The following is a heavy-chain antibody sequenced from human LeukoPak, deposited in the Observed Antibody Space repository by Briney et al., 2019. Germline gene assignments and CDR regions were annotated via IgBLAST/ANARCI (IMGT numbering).Heavy chain of an antibody. V-gene: IGHV4-34*01. CDR2: VNHGGYT. J-gene: IGHJ6*04. CDR1: GASFNDYY. D-gene: IGHD1-1*01. CDR3: ARDWSAWDDFFSHLDV. Sequence: PSETLSLTCAVYGASFNDYYWTWIRQPPGGELEWIGEVNHGGYTNYSPTLNSRVTLSVDTSKNQFSLKLKSVTAADTAVYFCARDWSAWDDFFSHLDVWGKGTSVTVSS.